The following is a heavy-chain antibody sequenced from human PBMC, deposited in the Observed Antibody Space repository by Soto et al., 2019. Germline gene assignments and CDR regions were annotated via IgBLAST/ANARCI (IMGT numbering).Heavy chain of an antibody. Sequence: GGSLRLSCAASRFTFSTYAMSWVHQAPGKGLEWVSAIIGSGGGTFYADSVKGRFTISRDNSKNTLYLQMNSLRAEDTAVYYCAKCDTSCYAPFDSWGQGTLVTVSS. D-gene: IGHD2-2*01. CDR1: RFTFSTYA. V-gene: IGHV3-23*01. CDR3: AKCDTSCYAPFDS. J-gene: IGHJ4*02. CDR2: IIGSGGGT.